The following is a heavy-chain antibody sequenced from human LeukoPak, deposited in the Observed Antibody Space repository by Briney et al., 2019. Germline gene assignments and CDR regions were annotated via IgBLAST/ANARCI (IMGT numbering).Heavy chain of an antibody. CDR1: GYTFTSYG. Sequence: GASVKVSCKASGYTFTSYGISWVRQATGQGLEWMGWMNSNTGNTGYAQRFQGRVTMTRDTSRSTAYMELSSLGSEDTAVYYCTRGRGGTIDRGYMDYWGQGSLVTVSS. J-gene: IGHJ4*02. V-gene: IGHV1-8*02. CDR3: TRGRGGTIDRGYMDY. D-gene: IGHD1-1*01. CDR2: MNSNTGNT.